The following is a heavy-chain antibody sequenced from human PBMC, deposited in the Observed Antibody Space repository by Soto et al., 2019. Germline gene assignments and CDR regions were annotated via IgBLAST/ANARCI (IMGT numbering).Heavy chain of an antibody. V-gene: IGHV1-69*06. CDR3: AREGASSSDVVGDAFDI. Sequence: QVQLVQSGAEVKKPGSSVKVSCKASGGTFSSYAISWVRQAPGQGLEWMGGIIPIFGTANYAQKFQGRVTITADKSTSTAYMELSSLRSEDTAVYYCAREGASSSDVVGDAFDIWGQGTMVTVSS. CDR2: IIPIFGTA. CDR1: GGTFSSYA. J-gene: IGHJ3*02. D-gene: IGHD6-6*01.